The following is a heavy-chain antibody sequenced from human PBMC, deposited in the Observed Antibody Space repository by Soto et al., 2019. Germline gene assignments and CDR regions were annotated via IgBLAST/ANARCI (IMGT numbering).Heavy chain of an antibody. J-gene: IGHJ6*02. CDR1: GYTFSNYG. CDR2: ISGYSGAT. CDR3: TRARGWPGGDYFYGMEV. D-gene: IGHD6-19*01. V-gene: IGHV1-18*01. Sequence: QVHLVQSGAEVKRPGASVRVSCKASGYTFSNYGFTWVRQAPGQGFEWMGGISGYSGATNYAHKFQGRVTMTTDTSTNTSYMDLSTLSSDDTAVYYCTRARGWPGGDYFYGMEVWGQGTTVTVSS.